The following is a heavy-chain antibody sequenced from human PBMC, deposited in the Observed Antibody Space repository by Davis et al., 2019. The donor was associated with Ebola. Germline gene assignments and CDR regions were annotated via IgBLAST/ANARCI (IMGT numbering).Heavy chain of an antibody. CDR2: ISSTGPST. CDR3: ADSWLPTSY. Sequence: PGGSLRLSCAASGFTFSSYAMSWVRQAPGKGLEWVSAISSTGPSTYYADSVKGRFTISRDNAKNTLYLQMNSLRAEDTAVYYCADSWLPTSYWGQGTLVTVSS. V-gene: IGHV3-23*01. CDR1: GFTFSSYA. J-gene: IGHJ4*02. D-gene: IGHD6-19*01.